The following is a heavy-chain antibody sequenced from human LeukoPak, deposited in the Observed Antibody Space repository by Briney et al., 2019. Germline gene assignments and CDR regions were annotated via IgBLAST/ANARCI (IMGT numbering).Heavy chain of an antibody. J-gene: IGHJ4*02. D-gene: IGHD6-13*01. Sequence: SETLSLTCAVYGGSFSGYYWSWIRQPPGKGLEWIGYIYYSGSTYYNPSLKSRVTISVDTSKNQFSLKLSSVTAADTAVYYCARVPYSSSWFFDYWGQGTLVTVSS. CDR1: GGSFSGYY. V-gene: IGHV4-34*01. CDR3: ARVPYSSSWFFDY. CDR2: IYYSGST.